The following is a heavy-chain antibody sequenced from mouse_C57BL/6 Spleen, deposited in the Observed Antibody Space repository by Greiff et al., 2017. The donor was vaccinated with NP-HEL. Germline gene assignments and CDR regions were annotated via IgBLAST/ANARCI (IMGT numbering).Heavy chain of an antibody. D-gene: IGHD1-1*01. V-gene: IGHV1-39*01. CDR1: GYSFTDYN. Sequence: EVHLVESGPELVKPGASVKISCKASGYSFTDYNMNWVKQSNGKSLEWIGVINPNYGTTSYNQKFKGKATLTVDQSSSTAYMQLNSLTSEDSAVYYCASPDYYGSSLFAYWGQGTLVTVSA. CDR2: INPNYGTT. J-gene: IGHJ3*01. CDR3: ASPDYYGSSLFAY.